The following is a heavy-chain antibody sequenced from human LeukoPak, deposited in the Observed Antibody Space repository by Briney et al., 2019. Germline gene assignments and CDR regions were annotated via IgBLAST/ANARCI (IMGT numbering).Heavy chain of an antibody. CDR3: AKDGYDLYPWGADFWSGYIDY. CDR1: GFTFSSYA. CDR2: ISGSGGST. D-gene: IGHD3-3*01. Sequence: GGSLRLSCAASGFTFSSYAMTWVRQAPGKGLEWVSAISGSGGSTYYADSVKGRFTISRDNSKNTLYLQMNSLRAEDTAVYYCAKDGYDLYPWGADFWSGYIDYWGQGTLVTVSS. V-gene: IGHV3-23*01. J-gene: IGHJ4*02.